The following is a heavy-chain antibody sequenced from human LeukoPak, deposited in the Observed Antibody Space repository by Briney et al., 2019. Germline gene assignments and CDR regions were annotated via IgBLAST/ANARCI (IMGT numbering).Heavy chain of an antibody. D-gene: IGHD2-21*01. Sequence: PSQTLSLTCAISGDIFSSNSAAWNWIRQSPSRGLEWLGRTYYRSKWYNDYAVSVKSRITINPDTSKNQFSLQLDSVTPEDTAVYYCCHSLSGRTGAFDIWGRGTVVTVSS. J-gene: IGHJ3*02. CDR3: CHSLSGRTGAFDI. CDR1: GDIFSSNSAA. V-gene: IGHV6-1*01. CDR2: TYYRSKWYN.